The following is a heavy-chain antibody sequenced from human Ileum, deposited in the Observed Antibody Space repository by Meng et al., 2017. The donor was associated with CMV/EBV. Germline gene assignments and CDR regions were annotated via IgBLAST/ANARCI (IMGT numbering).Heavy chain of an antibody. V-gene: IGHV3-74*01. CDR2: ITNDGSTT. D-gene: IGHD2-8*02. J-gene: IGHJ4*02. Sequence: GESLKISCAASGFSFSRYWMHWVRQVPGKGLVWVSGITNDGSTTDYADSVKGRFTISRDNARNTLYMQMNSLRPEDTAVYFCTRAGEGHWWSDCWGQGTLVTVSS. CDR3: TRAGEGHWWSDC. CDR1: GFSFSRYW.